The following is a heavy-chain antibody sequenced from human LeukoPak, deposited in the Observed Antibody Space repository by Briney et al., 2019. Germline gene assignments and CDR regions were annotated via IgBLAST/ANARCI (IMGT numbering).Heavy chain of an antibody. CDR3: ARERGYAYYYYGLDV. Sequence: GGSLRLSCTASGFTFSSYWMSWVRQAPGKGLGWVANIKEDGSEKYYVDSVKGRFTISRDNAKNSLYLQMNSLRAEDTAVYYCARERGYAYYYYGLDVWGQGTTVTVSS. D-gene: IGHD5-12*01. J-gene: IGHJ6*02. CDR2: IKEDGSEK. CDR1: GFTFSSYW. V-gene: IGHV3-7*01.